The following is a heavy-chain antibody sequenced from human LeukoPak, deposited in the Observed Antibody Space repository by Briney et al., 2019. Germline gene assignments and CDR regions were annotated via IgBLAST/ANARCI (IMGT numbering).Heavy chain of an antibody. D-gene: IGHD4-23*01. V-gene: IGHV3-72*01. CDR2: TRNKANSDTT. CDR3: ARVPNYGGLAGIDY. Sequence: GGSLRLSCAASGFTFSDHYMDWVRQAPGKGLEWVGRTRNKANSDTTEYAASVKGRFTISRDDSKNSLYLQMNSLKTEDTAVYYCARVPNYGGLAGIDYWGQGTLVTVSS. CDR1: GFTFSDHY. J-gene: IGHJ4*02.